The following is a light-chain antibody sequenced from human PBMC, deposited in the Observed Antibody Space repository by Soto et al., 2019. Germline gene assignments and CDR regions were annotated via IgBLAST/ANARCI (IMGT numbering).Light chain of an antibody. V-gene: IGLV2-14*01. J-gene: IGLJ1*01. CDR1: SSDVGGYNY. CDR3: TSYTSSSTLYV. CDR2: DVS. Sequence: QSALTQPASVSGSPGQSITISCAGTSSDVGGYNYVSWYQQHPGTAPKLIIYDVSNRPSGVSNRFSGSKSGNTASLTISGLQAEDEADYYCTSYTSSSTLYVFGPGTKLTVL.